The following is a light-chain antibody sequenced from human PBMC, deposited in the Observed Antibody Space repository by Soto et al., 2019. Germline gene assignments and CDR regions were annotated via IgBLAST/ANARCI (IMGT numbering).Light chain of an antibody. CDR2: GAS. CDR3: HQYDRSPWT. V-gene: IGKV3-20*01. J-gene: IGKJ1*01. CDR1: QSVSSSF. Sequence: EIVLTQSPGTLSLSPGERATLSCRASQSVSSSFLAWYQQKPGQAPRLLIYGASSRATGIPDRFSDSGSGTDFTLTISRLEPEDFAVYYCHQYDRSPWTFGQGTRVEIK.